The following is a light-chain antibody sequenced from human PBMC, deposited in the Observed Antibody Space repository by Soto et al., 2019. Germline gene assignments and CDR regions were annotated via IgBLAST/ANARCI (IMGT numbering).Light chain of an antibody. V-gene: IGKV1-33*01. CDR2: DAS. CDR1: QDISNS. CDR3: QHYDNFPPPIT. J-gene: IGKJ5*01. Sequence: DIQMTQSPSSLTASVGDRVTITCQASQDISNSLNWYQQKPGKAPNLLIYDASILEIGVPSRFSGSGSGTDFTFTINSLQPEDAATYYCQHYDNFPPPITFGQGTRLEMK.